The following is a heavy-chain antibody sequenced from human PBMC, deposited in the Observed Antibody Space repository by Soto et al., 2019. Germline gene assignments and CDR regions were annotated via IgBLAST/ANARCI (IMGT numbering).Heavy chain of an antibody. D-gene: IGHD3-22*01. CDR2: AYYTGST. Sequence: SETLSLTCTVSGDSISTFYWGWMRQSPGKELEWIGYAYYTGSTNYNPSLKSRVTISVDRSKNQFSLKLTSANAADTAVYYCARGRTVRNYADDSSDYFYFFDYWGQGTQVTVSS. J-gene: IGHJ4*02. V-gene: IGHV4-59*01. CDR3: ARGRTVRNYADDSSDYFYFFDY. CDR1: GDSISTFY.